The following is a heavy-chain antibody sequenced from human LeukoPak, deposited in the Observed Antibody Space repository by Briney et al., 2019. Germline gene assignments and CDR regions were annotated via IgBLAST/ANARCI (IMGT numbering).Heavy chain of an antibody. CDR2: FDPEDGET. Sequence: ASVKVSCKVSGYTLTELSMHWVRQAPGKGLEWMGGFDPEDGETIYAQKFQGRVTMTEDTSTDTAYMGLSSLRSEDTAVYYCATTPVGATPRTPGGVVDYWGQGTLVTVSS. CDR3: ATTPVGATPRTPGGVVDY. CDR1: GYTLTELS. D-gene: IGHD1-26*01. V-gene: IGHV1-24*01. J-gene: IGHJ4*02.